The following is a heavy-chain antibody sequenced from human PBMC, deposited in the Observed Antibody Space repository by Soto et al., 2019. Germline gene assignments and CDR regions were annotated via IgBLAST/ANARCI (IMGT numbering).Heavy chain of an antibody. J-gene: IGHJ4*02. D-gene: IGHD3-9*01. CDR3: TPEGLRYY. V-gene: IGHV3-15*07. CDR2: IKSKANGETT. Sequence: SLRLSCGDSGFTFSNYGMHWVRQAPGKGLEWVGRIKSKANGETTDYAAPVKGRFTISRDDSKDTVYLQMNSLKTEDTAVYFCTPEGLRYYSGQGTLVTVSS. CDR1: GFTFSNYG.